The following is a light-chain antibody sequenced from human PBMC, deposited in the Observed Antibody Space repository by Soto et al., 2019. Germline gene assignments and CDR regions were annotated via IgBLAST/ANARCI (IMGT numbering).Light chain of an antibody. Sequence: QSALTQPPSASGSPGQSVTISCTGSSSDVGGYNSVSWYQQHPGKAPKLLIYEVSKRPSGVPDRFSGSKSGNTASVTVSGLQTEDEADYYCSSYAGSNNWVFGGGTKLTVL. CDR2: EVS. V-gene: IGLV2-8*01. CDR1: SSDVGGYNS. J-gene: IGLJ3*02. CDR3: SSYAGSNNWV.